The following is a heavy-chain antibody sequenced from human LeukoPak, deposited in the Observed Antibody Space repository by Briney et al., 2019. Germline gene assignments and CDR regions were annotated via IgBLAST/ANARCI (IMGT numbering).Heavy chain of an antibody. D-gene: IGHD3-16*01. Sequence: ASVKVSCKASGYTFTDYYIHWVRQAPGQGLEWMGWISPNSGGTNYTQKFQGRVTMTRDTSISTAYLELNRLTSDDTAVYYCARASRGTFPDYWGQGTLVTVSS. CDR3: ARASRGTFPDY. CDR2: ISPNSGGT. CDR1: GYTFTDYY. J-gene: IGHJ4*02. V-gene: IGHV1-2*02.